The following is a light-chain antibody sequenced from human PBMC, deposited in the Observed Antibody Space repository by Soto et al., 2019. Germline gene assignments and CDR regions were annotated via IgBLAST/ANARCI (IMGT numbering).Light chain of an antibody. CDR3: LQYDTYPFT. V-gene: IGKV1-17*01. J-gene: IGKJ3*01. Sequence: DIQMTQSPSSLSASVGDRVTITCRASQAMRNNLGWYQQKPGKAPKRLIYATSTFQSGVPSRFSRSGSGTVFTLSICSLQPEDFATYYCLQYDTYPFTFGPGTKVDIK. CDR1: QAMRNN. CDR2: ATS.